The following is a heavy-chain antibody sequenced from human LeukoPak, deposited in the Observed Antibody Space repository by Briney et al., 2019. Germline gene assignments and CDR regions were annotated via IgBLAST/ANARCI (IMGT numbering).Heavy chain of an antibody. CDR1: GGSISSHY. CDR2: IYYSGNT. Sequence: PSQTLSLTCTVSGGSISSHYWSWIRQPPGKGLEWIGYIYYSGNTNYNPSLKSRVTISVDTSKNQFSMKLSSVTAADTAVYYCARVDSNSDWFDPSGQGTLVTVSS. D-gene: IGHD4-11*01. V-gene: IGHV4-59*11. J-gene: IGHJ5*02. CDR3: ARVDSNSDWFDP.